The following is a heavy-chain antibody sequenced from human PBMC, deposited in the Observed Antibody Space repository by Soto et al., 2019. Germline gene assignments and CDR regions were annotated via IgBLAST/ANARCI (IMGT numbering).Heavy chain of an antibody. CDR1: GFTFSSYA. D-gene: IGHD6-19*01. CDR3: ARDEAVAAPGPNIYYYYYGMDV. J-gene: IGHJ6*02. V-gene: IGHV3-30-3*01. CDR2: ISYDGSNK. Sequence: PGGSLRLSCAASGFTFSSYAMHWVRQAPGKGLEWVAVISYDGSNKYYADSVKGRFTISRDNSKNTLYLQMNSLRAEDTAVYYCARDEAVAAPGPNIYYYYYGMDVWGQGTTVTVSS.